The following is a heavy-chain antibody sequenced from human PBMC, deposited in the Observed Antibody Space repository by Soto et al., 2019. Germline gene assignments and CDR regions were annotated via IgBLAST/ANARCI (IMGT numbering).Heavy chain of an antibody. Sequence: GASVKVSCKASGGTFSSYAISWVRQAPGQGLEWMGGIIPIFGTANYAQKFQGRVTITADESTSTAYMELSSLRSEDTAVYYCARALSYGPVPGDCWGQGTLVTVSS. J-gene: IGHJ4*02. V-gene: IGHV1-69*13. CDR1: GGTFSSYA. CDR2: IIPIFGTA. CDR3: ARALSYGPVPGDC. D-gene: IGHD5-18*01.